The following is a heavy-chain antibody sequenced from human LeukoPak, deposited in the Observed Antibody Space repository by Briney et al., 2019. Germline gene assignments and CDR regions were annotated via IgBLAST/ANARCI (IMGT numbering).Heavy chain of an antibody. CDR3: ITMMVVEPFDY. CDR1: GYTFTGYY. Sequence: VASVKVSCKASGYTFTGYYMHWVRQAPGQGLEWMGRINPNSGGTNYAQKFQGRVTMTRDTSISTAYMELSRLRSDDTAVYYCITMMVVEPFDYWGQGTLVTVSS. CDR2: INPNSGGT. V-gene: IGHV1-2*06. D-gene: IGHD3-22*01. J-gene: IGHJ4*02.